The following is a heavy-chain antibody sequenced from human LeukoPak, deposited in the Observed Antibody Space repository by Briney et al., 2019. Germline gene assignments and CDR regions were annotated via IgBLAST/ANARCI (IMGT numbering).Heavy chain of an antibody. J-gene: IGHJ6*03. D-gene: IGHD2-2*01. CDR1: GFTFSSHW. Sequence: PGGSLRLSCAVSGFTFSSHWMSWVRQAPGKGLEWVANIKQDGSEKHYVDSLKGRFTVSRDNAKSTLYLQMNSLRAEDTAVYHCAWLYCSTISCYLSASYYYMDVWGKGTTVTVSS. CDR3: AWLYCSTISCYLSASYYYMDV. CDR2: IKQDGSEK. V-gene: IGHV3-7*01.